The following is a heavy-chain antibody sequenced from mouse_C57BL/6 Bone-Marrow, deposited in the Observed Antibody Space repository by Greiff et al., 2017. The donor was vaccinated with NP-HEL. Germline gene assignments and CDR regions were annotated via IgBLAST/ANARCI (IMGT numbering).Heavy chain of an antibody. CDR2: IYPGSGST. CDR3: AREWANKSWFAY. CDR1: GYTFTSYW. J-gene: IGHJ3*01. V-gene: IGHV1-55*01. Sequence: QVQLQQPGAELVKPGASVKMSFKASGYTFTSYWITWVKQRPGQGLEWIGDIYPGSGSTNYNEKFKSKATLTVDTSSSTAYMQLSSLTSEDSAVYYCAREWANKSWFAYWGQGTLVTVSA. D-gene: IGHD3-1*01.